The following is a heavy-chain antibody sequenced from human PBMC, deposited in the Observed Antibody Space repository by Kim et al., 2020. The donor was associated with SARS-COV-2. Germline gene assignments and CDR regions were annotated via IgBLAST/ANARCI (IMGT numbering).Heavy chain of an antibody. Sequence: ASVKVSCKASGFTLTTYEINWVRQATGQGLEWMGWMDPNSGNTGYAQKFQGRVTMTRSTSINTAYMELSSLRFEDTAMYYCAREVDNWDFDCWGQGTLVTVSS. J-gene: IGHJ4*02. CDR2: MDPNSGNT. CDR3: AREVDNWDFDC. V-gene: IGHV1-8*01. CDR1: GFTLTTYE. D-gene: IGHD1-26*01.